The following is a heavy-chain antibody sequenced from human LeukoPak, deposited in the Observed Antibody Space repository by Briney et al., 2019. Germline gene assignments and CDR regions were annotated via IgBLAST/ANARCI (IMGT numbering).Heavy chain of an antibody. V-gene: IGHV4-4*09. CDR3: ARLVFFDYISAVTEVSSYYMDA. Sequence: SETLSLTSTVSGDSVSSSHWSWIRQPPGKGLEWIGDMYTSGSTNYNPSLKTRVTLSTDTSRNQPSLRLRSLTAADTAVYYCARLVFFDYISAVTEVSSYYMDAWGKGTTVIVSS. D-gene: IGHD6-25*01. CDR2: MYTSGST. J-gene: IGHJ6*03. CDR1: GDSVSSSH.